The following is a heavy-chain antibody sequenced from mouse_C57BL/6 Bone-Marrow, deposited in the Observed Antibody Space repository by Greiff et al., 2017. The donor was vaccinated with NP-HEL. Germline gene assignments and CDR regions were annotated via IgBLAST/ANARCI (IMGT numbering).Heavy chain of an antibody. Sequence: EVHLVESGGGLVKPGGSLKLSCAASGFTFSSYAMSWVRQTPEKRLEWVATISDGGSYTYYPDNVKGRFTISRDNAKNNLYLQMSHLKSEDTAMYYCARGNYGNYYAMDYWGQGTSVTVSS. CDR2: ISDGGSYT. CDR3: ARGNYGNYYAMDY. D-gene: IGHD1-2*01. V-gene: IGHV5-4*01. J-gene: IGHJ4*01. CDR1: GFTFSSYA.